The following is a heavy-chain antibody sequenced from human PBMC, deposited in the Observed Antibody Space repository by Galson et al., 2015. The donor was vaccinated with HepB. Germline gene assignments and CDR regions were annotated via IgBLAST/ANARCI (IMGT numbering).Heavy chain of an antibody. J-gene: IGHJ4*02. CDR2: ISWNSGSI. CDR3: AKVSVVVAATGYFDY. V-gene: IGHV3-9*01. D-gene: IGHD2-15*01. CDR1: GFTFDDYA. Sequence: SLRLSCAASGFTFDDYAMHWVRQAPGKGLEWVSGISWNSGSIGYADSVKGRFTISRDNAKNSLYLQMNSLRAEDTALYYCAKVSVVVAATGYFDYWGQGTLVTVPS.